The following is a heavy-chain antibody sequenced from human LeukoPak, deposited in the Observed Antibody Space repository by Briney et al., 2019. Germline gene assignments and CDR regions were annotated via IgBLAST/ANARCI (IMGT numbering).Heavy chain of an antibody. D-gene: IGHD1-14*01. CDR2: ISSSGSTI. CDR1: GFTFSSYE. J-gene: IGHJ4*02. CDR3: AREFPSDGRRGYFDY. Sequence: GGSLRLSCAASGFTFSSYEMNWVRQAPGKGLEWVSYISSSGSTIYYADSVKGRFTISRDNAKNSLYLQMSSLRAEDTAVYYCAREFPSDGRRGYFDYWGQGTLVTVSS. V-gene: IGHV3-48*03.